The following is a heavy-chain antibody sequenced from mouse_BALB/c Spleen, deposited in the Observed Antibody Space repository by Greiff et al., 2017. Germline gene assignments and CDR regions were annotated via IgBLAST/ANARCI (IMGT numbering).Heavy chain of an antibody. D-gene: IGHD2-1*01. CDR3: ANGNYAMDY. V-gene: IGHV1-80*01. CDR1: GYTFTSYW. J-gene: IGHJ4*01. Sequence: QVQLQQPGAELVRPGVSVKLSCKASGYTFTSYWMHWIKQRPGQGLEWIGQIYPGDGDTNYNGKFKGKATLTADKSSSTAYMQLSSLTSEDSAVYFCANGNYAMDYWGQGTSVTVSS. CDR2: IYPGDGDT.